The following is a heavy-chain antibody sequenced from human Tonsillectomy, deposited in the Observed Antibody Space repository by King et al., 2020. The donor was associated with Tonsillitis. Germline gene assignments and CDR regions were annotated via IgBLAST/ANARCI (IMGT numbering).Heavy chain of an antibody. CDR3: AGDGGGSIQY. D-gene: IGHD3-16*01. V-gene: IGHV4-4*07. CDR2: IYSTGST. Sequence: VQLQESGPGLVKPSETLSLTCAVSGDSISGYYWSWIRKPAGKRLEWIGRIYSTGSTNYNPALKSRVTVSLDTSKNQFSLNLSSVTAADTAIYFCAGDGGGSIQYWGQGTLVSVS. J-gene: IGHJ1*01. CDR1: GDSISGYY.